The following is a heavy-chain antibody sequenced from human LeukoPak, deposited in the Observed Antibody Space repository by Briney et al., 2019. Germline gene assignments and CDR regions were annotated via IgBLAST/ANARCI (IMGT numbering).Heavy chain of an antibody. Sequence: GASVKVSCKASGYTFTGYYMHWVRQAPGQGLEWMGWISPNSGGTNYAQKFQGRVTMTRNTSISTAYMELSSLRSEDTAVYYCARGPDGGTQWLVPYYYCYGMDVWGQGTTVTVSS. J-gene: IGHJ6*02. CDR3: ARGPDGGTQWLVPYYYCYGMDV. D-gene: IGHD6-19*01. CDR2: ISPNSGGT. V-gene: IGHV1-2*02. CDR1: GYTFTGYY.